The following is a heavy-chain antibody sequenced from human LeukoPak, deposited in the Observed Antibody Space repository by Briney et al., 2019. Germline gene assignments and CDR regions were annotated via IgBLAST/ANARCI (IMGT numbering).Heavy chain of an antibody. CDR1: GFSLNTSGVG. CDR3: AHSPGQWLVLPYYYYGMDV. Sequence: KESGPTLVKPTQTLMLTCTFSGFSLNTSGVGVGWIRQPPGKALEWLVLIYWDDDKRYSPSLKSRLTITKDTSKNQVVLTMTNMDPVDTATYYCAHSPGQWLVLPYYYYGMDVWGQGTTVTVSS. D-gene: IGHD6-19*01. J-gene: IGHJ6*02. CDR2: IYWDDDK. V-gene: IGHV2-5*02.